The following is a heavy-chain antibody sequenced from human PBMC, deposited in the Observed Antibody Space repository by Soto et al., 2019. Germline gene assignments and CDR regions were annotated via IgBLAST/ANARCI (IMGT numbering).Heavy chain of an antibody. CDR1: GFTVSNSV. Sequence: PGGSLRLSCAASGFTVSNSVMTWVRQSPGKGLERVSGINDNGEIIFYADSVKGRFTISRDSANNTMYLQMNSLTVDDTAVYYCGKGRLRQRLDTWGRGTLVTVSS. CDR3: GKGRLRQRLDT. V-gene: IGHV3-23*01. J-gene: IGHJ5*02. CDR2: INDNGEII.